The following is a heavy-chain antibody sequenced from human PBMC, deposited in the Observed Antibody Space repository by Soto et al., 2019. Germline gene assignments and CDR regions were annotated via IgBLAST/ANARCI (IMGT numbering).Heavy chain of an antibody. CDR2: IKEDGSET. D-gene: IGHD3-3*01. CDR3: VRGRVVWDN. CDR1: RFIFSSDW. V-gene: IGHV3-7*03. Sequence: EVQLEESGGGLVQPGGSLRLSCVASRFIFSSDWMTWVRQAPGKGLEWVANIKEDGSETHYMASVKGRFTISRDNAKNSLYLQMNALRGEDTAVYHCVRGRVVWDNWGQGALVTVSS. J-gene: IGHJ1*01.